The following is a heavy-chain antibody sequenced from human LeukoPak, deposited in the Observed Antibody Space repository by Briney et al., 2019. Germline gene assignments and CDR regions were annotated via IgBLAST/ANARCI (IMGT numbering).Heavy chain of an antibody. Sequence: ASVKVSCKASGYTFTGYYMHWVRQAPGQGLEWMGWINPRSGGTNFAQKFQGRVTMTRDTSISAAYMELSRLRSDDTAVYYCARHVSSSGEDSWGQGTPVTVSS. CDR1: GYTFTGYY. CDR2: INPRSGGT. V-gene: IGHV1-2*02. D-gene: IGHD2-21*01. J-gene: IGHJ4*02. CDR3: ARHVSSSGEDS.